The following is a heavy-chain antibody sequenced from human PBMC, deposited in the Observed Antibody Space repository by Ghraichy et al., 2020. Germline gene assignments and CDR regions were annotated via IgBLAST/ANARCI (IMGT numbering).Heavy chain of an antibody. J-gene: IGHJ3*02. CDR3: ARVFWSGSVSHDAFDI. CDR2: IYTSGST. D-gene: IGHD3-3*01. V-gene: IGHV4-4*07. Sequence: SETLSLTCTVSGGSISSYYWSWIRQPAGKGLEWIGLIYTSGSTNYNPSLKSRVTMSVDTSKNQFSLKLSSVTAADTAVYYCARVFWSGSVSHDAFDIWGQGTMVTVSS. CDR1: GGSISSYY.